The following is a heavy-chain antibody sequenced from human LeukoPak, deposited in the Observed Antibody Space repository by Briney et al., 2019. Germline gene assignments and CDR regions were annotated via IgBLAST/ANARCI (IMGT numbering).Heavy chain of an antibody. V-gene: IGHV3-53*01. CDR1: GFTVSNSY. Sequence: GGSLRLSCAASGFTVSNSYMSWVRQAPGKGLEWVSFIYSDGSTAYGDSVKGRFTISRDNSKNTLYLQMNSLRAEETAAYYCARSEQWPGYFDYWGQGTLVTVSS. CDR3: ARSEQWPGYFDY. J-gene: IGHJ4*02. D-gene: IGHD6-19*01. CDR2: IYSDGST.